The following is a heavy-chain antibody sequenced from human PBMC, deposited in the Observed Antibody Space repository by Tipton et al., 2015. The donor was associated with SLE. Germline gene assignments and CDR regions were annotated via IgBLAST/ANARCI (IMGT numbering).Heavy chain of an antibody. Sequence: SLRLSCAASGFTFDDYAMHWVRQAPGKGLEWVSGISWNSGSIGYADSVKGRFTISRDNAKNSLYLQMNSLRAEDTALYYCAKDTSGSYYHDAFDIWGQGTMVTVSS. D-gene: IGHD1-26*01. CDR2: ISWNSGSI. CDR3: AKDTSGSYYHDAFDI. J-gene: IGHJ3*02. V-gene: IGHV3-9*01. CDR1: GFTFDDYA.